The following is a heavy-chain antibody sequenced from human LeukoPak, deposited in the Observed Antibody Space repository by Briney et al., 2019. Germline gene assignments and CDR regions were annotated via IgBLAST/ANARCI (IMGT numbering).Heavy chain of an antibody. CDR1: GFSFSSYG. V-gene: IGHV3-30*18. Sequence: AGGSLRLSCAASGFSFSSYGMHWVRQAPGKGLEWVAVISQDGNDKYYDDSVKGRFTISRDKPKNTLYLQMNSLRVEDTAIYYCAKDSTDILSGSSADAFDMWGQGTVVTVSS. CDR3: AKDSTDILSGSSADAFDM. J-gene: IGHJ3*02. CDR2: ISQDGNDK. D-gene: IGHD3-9*01.